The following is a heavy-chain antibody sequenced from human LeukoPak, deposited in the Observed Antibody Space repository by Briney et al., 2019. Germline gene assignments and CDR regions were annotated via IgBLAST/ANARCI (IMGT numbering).Heavy chain of an antibody. D-gene: IGHD6-13*01. CDR1: GFTFSSYA. V-gene: IGHV3-23*01. Sequence: GGSLRLSCAASGFTFSSYAMSWVRQASGKGLEWVSAISGSGGSTYYADSVKGRFTTSRDNSKNTLYLQMNSLRAEDTAVYYCAKEREEQLVLSYFDYWGQGTLVTVSS. J-gene: IGHJ4*02. CDR3: AKEREEQLVLSYFDY. CDR2: ISGSGGST.